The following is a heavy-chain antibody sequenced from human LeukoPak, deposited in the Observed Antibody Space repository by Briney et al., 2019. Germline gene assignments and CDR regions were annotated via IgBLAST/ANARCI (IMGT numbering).Heavy chain of an antibody. CDR1: GGSISSSSYY. Sequence: SETLSLTCNVSGGSISSSSYYWGWIRQPLGKGLELIGNIYYSGTTYYNPSLKSRVTISVDTSKNQFSLKLSSVTAADTAVYYCARVLAAAGNNWFDPWGQGTLVTVSS. CDR3: ARVLAAAGNNWFDP. V-gene: IGHV4-39*07. D-gene: IGHD6-13*01. J-gene: IGHJ5*02. CDR2: IYYSGTT.